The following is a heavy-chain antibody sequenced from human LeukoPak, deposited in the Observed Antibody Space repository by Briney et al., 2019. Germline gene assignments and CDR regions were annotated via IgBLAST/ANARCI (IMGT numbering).Heavy chain of an antibody. CDR1: GGSISNSNW. J-gene: IGHJ6*02. V-gene: IGHV4-4*02. Sequence: PSETLSLTCTVSGGSISNSNWWSWVRPTPGKGLEWIGEIYPSGSTNYNPSLKSRVTISVDKSKNQYSLNLSTVTAADTAVYYCARDPPRGYGLDVWGPGITVTVS. CDR2: IYPSGST. CDR3: ARDPPRGYGLDV.